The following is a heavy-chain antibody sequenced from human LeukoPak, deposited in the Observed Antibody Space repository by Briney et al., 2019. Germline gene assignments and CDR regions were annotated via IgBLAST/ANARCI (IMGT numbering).Heavy chain of an antibody. Sequence: ASVKISCKASGYTFTSYDINWVRQATGQGLEWMGWMNPNSGNTGYAQKFQGRVTMTRNTSISTAYMELSSLRSEDTAVYYCARVARRGRIAAAEPPGYWGQGTLVTVSS. CDR2: MNPNSGNT. D-gene: IGHD6-13*01. CDR3: ARVARRGRIAAAEPPGY. J-gene: IGHJ4*02. CDR1: GYTFTSYD. V-gene: IGHV1-8*01.